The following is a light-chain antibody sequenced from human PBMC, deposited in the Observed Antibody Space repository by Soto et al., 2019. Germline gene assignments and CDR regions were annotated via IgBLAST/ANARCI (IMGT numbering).Light chain of an antibody. J-gene: IGKJ1*01. CDR3: QQYNNWPT. V-gene: IGKV3-15*01. CDR1: QSVSSN. Sequence: EIVMTQSPATLSVSPGERATLSCRASQSVSSNLAWYQQKPGQAPRLLIYGASTRATGIPARFSGSGSGTEFTLPISSLQSEDFAVYYFQQYNNWPTFGQGTKVEIK. CDR2: GAS.